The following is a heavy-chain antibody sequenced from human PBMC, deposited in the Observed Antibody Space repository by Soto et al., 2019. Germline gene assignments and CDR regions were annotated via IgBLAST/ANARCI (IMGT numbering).Heavy chain of an antibody. CDR1: GGSISSSSYY. J-gene: IGHJ4*02. Sequence: QLQLQESGPGLVKPSETLSLTCTVSGGSISSSSYYWGWIRQPPGKGLEWIGSIYYSGSTYYNPSLKSRVTISVDTSKNQFSLKLSSVTAADTAVYYCARYSSGWTLDYWGQGTLVTVSS. CDR3: ARYSSGWTLDY. V-gene: IGHV4-39*01. CDR2: IYYSGST. D-gene: IGHD6-19*01.